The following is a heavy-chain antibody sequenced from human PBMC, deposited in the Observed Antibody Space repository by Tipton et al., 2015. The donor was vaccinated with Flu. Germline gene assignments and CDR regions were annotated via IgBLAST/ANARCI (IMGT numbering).Heavy chain of an antibody. CDR2: IYSGGST. CDR1: GFTVSSNY. CDR3: AVGYTPYYFDY. D-gene: IGHD6-13*01. J-gene: IGHJ4*02. Sequence: LSLTCAASGFTVSSNYMSWVRQAPGKGLEWVSVIYSGGSTYYADSVKGRFTISRDNSKNTLYLQMNSLRAEDTAVYYCAVGYTPYYFDYWGQGTLVTVSS. V-gene: IGHV3-53*01.